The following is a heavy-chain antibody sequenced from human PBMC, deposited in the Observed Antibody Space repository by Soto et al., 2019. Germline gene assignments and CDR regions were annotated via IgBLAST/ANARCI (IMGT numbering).Heavy chain of an antibody. CDR3: ARVEAVAGLDY. D-gene: IGHD6-19*01. Sequence: EVQLVESGGGLVQPGGSLRLSCAASGFTVSSNYMSWVRQAPGKGLEWVSVIYSGGSTYYADSVKGRFTISRDNSKNTLYLQMNSLRAEDTAVYYCARVEAVAGLDYWGQGTLATVSS. J-gene: IGHJ4*02. V-gene: IGHV3-66*01. CDR2: IYSGGST. CDR1: GFTVSSNY.